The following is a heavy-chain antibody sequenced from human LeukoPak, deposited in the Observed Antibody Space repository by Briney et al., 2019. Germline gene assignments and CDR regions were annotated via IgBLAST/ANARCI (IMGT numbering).Heavy chain of an antibody. V-gene: IGHV1-46*01. Sequence: ASVKVSCKASGYTFTSYYMHWVRQAPGQGLEWMGIINPSGGSTSYAQKFQGRVTMTRDTSTSTVYMELSSLRSDDTAVYYCATGPTTIAAAGSFDYWGQGTLVTVSS. CDR1: GYTFTSYY. CDR2: INPSGGST. J-gene: IGHJ4*02. D-gene: IGHD6-13*01. CDR3: ATGPTTIAAAGSFDY.